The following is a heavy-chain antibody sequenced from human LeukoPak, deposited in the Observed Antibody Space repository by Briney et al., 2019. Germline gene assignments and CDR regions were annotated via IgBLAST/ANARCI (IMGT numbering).Heavy chain of an antibody. J-gene: IGHJ6*03. D-gene: IGHD4-11*01. CDR3: ARDGPTITTSYYMDV. Sequence: PSETLSLTCTVSNGSISSYYWTWIRQPAGKGLEWIGRIYNRWNTNYNPSLKSRVTMSVDTSKSQFSLKLSSVTAADTAVYYCARDGPTITTSYYMDVWGKGTTVTVSS. V-gene: IGHV4-4*07. CDR2: IYNRWNT. CDR1: NGSISSYY.